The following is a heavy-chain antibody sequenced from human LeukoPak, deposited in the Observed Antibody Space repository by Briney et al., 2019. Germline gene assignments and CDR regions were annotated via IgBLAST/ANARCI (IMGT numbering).Heavy chain of an antibody. J-gene: IGHJ5*02. Sequence: ASVKVSCKVSGYTLTELSMHWVRQAPGKGLEWMGGFDPEYGETIYAQKFQGRVTMTEDTSTDTAYMELSSLRSEDTAVYYCAISVWDYDFWSANPYGHWFDPWGQGTLVTVSS. V-gene: IGHV1-24*01. CDR1: GYTLTELS. CDR2: FDPEYGET. CDR3: AISVWDYDFWSANPYGHWFDP. D-gene: IGHD3-3*01.